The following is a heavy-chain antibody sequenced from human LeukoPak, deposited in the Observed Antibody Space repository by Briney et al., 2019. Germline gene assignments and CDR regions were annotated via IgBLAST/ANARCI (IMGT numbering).Heavy chain of an antibody. Sequence: PGGSLRLSCAASGFTFSSYAMSWVRQAPGKGLEWVSAISGSGGSTYYADYVKGRFTISRDTSKNTLYLQMNSLRPEDTAKYYCATSSAWSHFDHWGQGTLVSVSS. CDR1: GFTFSSYA. D-gene: IGHD6-19*01. V-gene: IGHV3-23*01. CDR3: ATSSAWSHFDH. J-gene: IGHJ4*02. CDR2: ISGSGGST.